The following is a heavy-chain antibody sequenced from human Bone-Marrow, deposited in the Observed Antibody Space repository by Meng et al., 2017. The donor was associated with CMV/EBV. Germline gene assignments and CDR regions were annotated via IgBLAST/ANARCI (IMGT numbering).Heavy chain of an antibody. CDR3: AREVWGYLNY. CDR1: GFTFSSYA. J-gene: IGHJ4*02. Sequence: GGSLRLSCAASGFTFSSYAMHWVRQAPGKGLEWVAVISYDGSNKYYADSVKGRFTISRDNSKNTLYLQMNSLRAEDTAVYYCAREVWGYLNYWGQGTLVTVSS. D-gene: IGHD3-16*01. CDR2: ISYDGSNK. V-gene: IGHV3-30-3*01.